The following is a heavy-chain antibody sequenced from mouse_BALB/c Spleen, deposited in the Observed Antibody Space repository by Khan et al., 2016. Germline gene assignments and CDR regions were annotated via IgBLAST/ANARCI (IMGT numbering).Heavy chain of an antibody. V-gene: IGHV9-3-1*01. D-gene: IGHD1-1*01. Sequence: QIQLVQSGPELKKPGKTVKISCTASGYTFTNYGMNWVKQAPGKGLKWMGWINTYSGESTYADDFKGRFAPSLETSANTVYLQINNLKNEDTATYCCARYRYYYGSGKYFDVWGAETTVTVSS. CDR2: INTYSGES. J-gene: IGHJ1*01. CDR1: GYTFTNYG. CDR3: ARYRYYYGSGKYFDV.